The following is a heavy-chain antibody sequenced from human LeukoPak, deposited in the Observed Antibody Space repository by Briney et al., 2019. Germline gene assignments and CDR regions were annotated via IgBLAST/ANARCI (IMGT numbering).Heavy chain of an antibody. CDR1: GFDLNTYE. CDR3: ARGDPHADL. J-gene: IGHJ5*02. V-gene: IGHV3-48*03. Sequence: GGSLRLSCAASGFDLNTYEMNWVRQAPGEGLEWIADITISGHTKNYADSVKGRFTISRDNAGTSLYLQMNSLRVEDTGVYYCARGDPHADLWGQGTLVTVSS. CDR2: ITISGHTK.